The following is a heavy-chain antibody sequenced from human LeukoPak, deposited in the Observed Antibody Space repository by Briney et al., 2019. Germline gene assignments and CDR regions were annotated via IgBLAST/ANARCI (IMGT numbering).Heavy chain of an antibody. Sequence: GGTLRLSCAASGFTFSSYGMNWVRQAPGKGLEWVSSISSSSSYIYYADSVKGRFTISRDNAKNSLYLQMNSLRAEDTAVYYCARDQVDIVATSAFDYWGQGTLVTVSS. J-gene: IGHJ4*02. D-gene: IGHD5-12*01. CDR2: ISSSSSYI. V-gene: IGHV3-21*01. CDR3: ARDQVDIVATSAFDY. CDR1: GFTFSSYG.